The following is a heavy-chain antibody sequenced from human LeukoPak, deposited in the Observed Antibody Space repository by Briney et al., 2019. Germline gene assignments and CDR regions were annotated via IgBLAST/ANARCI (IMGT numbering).Heavy chain of an antibody. CDR3: ARNTETAIPLPYYFDY. Sequence: VASVKVSCKASGGTFSSYAISWVRQAPGQGLEWMGGIIPIFGTASYAQKFQGRVTITRDTSASTAYMDLSSLRSEDTAVYYCARNTETAIPLPYYFDYWGQETLVTVSS. CDR1: GGTFSSYA. D-gene: IGHD2-21*02. CDR2: IIPIFGTA. V-gene: IGHV1-69*05. J-gene: IGHJ4*02.